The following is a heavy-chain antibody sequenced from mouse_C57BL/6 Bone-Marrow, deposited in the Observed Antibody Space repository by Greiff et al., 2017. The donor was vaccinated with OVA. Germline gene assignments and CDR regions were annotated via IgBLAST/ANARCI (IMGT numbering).Heavy chain of an antibody. V-gene: IGHV1-76*01. Sequence: QVQLKQSGAELVRPGASVKLSCKASGYTFTDYYINWVKQRPGQGLEWIARIYPGSGNTYYNEKFKGKATLTADKSSSTAYMQLSSLTSEDSAVYFCARWMVIGTTGDGMDYWGQGTPVTVS. CDR3: ARWMVIGTTGDGMDY. J-gene: IGHJ4*01. CDR1: GYTFTDYY. CDR2: IYPGSGNT. D-gene: IGHD2-14*01.